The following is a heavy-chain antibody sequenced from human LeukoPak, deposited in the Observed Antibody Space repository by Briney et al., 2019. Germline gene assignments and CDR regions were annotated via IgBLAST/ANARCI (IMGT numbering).Heavy chain of an antibody. Sequence: SVKVSCKASGGTFSSYAISWVRQAPGQGLEWMGGIIPIFGTANYAQKFQGRVTIAADESTSTAYMELSSLRSEDTAVYYCARPLIDVVPAATRDYYYYGMDVWGQGTTVTVSS. D-gene: IGHD2-2*01. CDR3: ARPLIDVVPAATRDYYYYGMDV. CDR2: IIPIFGTA. CDR1: GGTFSSYA. V-gene: IGHV1-69*01. J-gene: IGHJ6*02.